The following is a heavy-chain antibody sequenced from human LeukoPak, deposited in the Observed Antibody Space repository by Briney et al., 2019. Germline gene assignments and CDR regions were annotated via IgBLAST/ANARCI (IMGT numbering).Heavy chain of an antibody. V-gene: IGHV1-46*01. CDR3: ARGPPYGPQHY. CDR1: GYTFTSYY. CDR2: INPSGGST. D-gene: IGHD4-17*01. J-gene: IGHJ4*02. Sequence: ASVKVSCKASGYTFTSYYMHWVRQAPGQGLEWMGIINPSGGSTSYAQKFQGRVTITRKTSINTAYMDLSSLRSEDTAVYYCARGPPYGPQHYWGQGTLVTVSS.